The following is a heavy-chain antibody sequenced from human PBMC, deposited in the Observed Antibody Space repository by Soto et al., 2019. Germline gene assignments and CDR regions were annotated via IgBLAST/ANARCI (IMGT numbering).Heavy chain of an antibody. Sequence: GASVKVSCKASGYTFTSYGISWVRQAPGQGLEWMGWISAYNGNTNYAQKLQGRVTMTTDTSTSTAYMELRSLRSDDTAVYYCAIVESLWFGELLHPYYFDYWGQGALVTVSS. CDR2: ISAYNGNT. CDR1: GYTFTSYG. D-gene: IGHD3-10*01. J-gene: IGHJ4*02. V-gene: IGHV1-18*01. CDR3: AIVESLWFGELLHPYYFDY.